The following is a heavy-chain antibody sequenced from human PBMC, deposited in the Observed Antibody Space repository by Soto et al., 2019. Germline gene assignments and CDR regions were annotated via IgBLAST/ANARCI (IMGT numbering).Heavy chain of an antibody. CDR3: AKSLRTTAATGYWFDP. J-gene: IGHJ5*02. CDR1: GLTLSNYA. Sequence: EVQVLESGGGLVQPGGSLRLSCIASGLTLSNYAMTWVRQAPGRGQEWVSTVTGSGSTYYAESVKGRFTIFRDNSKNILYLQMTSLRAEDTAIYYCAKSLRTTAATGYWFDPWGQGSQVTVSS. D-gene: IGHD4-17*01. CDR2: VTGSGST. V-gene: IGHV3-23*01.